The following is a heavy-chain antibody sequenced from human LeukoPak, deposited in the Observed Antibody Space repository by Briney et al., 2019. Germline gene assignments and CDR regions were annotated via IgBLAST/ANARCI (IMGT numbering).Heavy chain of an antibody. CDR3: ARDRGPYNYYDSSGYYPYFDY. CDR2: ISSSSSYI. J-gene: IGHJ4*02. D-gene: IGHD3-22*01. Sequence: PGGSLRLSCAASGFTFSSYSMNWVRQAPGKGLEWVSSISSSSSYIYYADSVKGRFTISRDNAKNSLYLQMNSLRAEDTAVYYCARDRGPYNYYDSSGYYPYFDYWGQGTLVTVSS. CDR1: GFTFSSYS. V-gene: IGHV3-21*01.